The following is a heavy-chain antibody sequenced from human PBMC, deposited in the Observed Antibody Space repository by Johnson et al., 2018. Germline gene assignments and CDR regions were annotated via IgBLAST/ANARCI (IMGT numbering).Heavy chain of an antibody. J-gene: IGHJ1*01. CDR2: MHPDGTRK. CDR3: AKIEVLISSLGYFQH. V-gene: IGHV3-7*03. CDR1: GFTFSSYW. Sequence: EQLGQSGGGLVQPGGSLRLSCAGSGFTFSSYWMSWVRQAPGKGLEWVALMHPDGTRKDVVDSVRGRFTISRDNAKQSAFLQMNSLRAEDTAIYYCAKIEVLISSLGYFQHWGQGTLVTVSS. D-gene: IGHD3-22*01.